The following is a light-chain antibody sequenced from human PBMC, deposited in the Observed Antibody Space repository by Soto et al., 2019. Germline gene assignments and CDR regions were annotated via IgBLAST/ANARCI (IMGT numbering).Light chain of an antibody. CDR3: QQFSSSPQT. V-gene: IGKV3-20*01. J-gene: IGKJ1*01. CDR2: GAC. Sequence: EIVLTQSPGTLSLSPGERATLSCRSRQSVSITYLAWYQQKPGQAPRNLIYGACSKATGIPDRFTGRGSGTDFTLTISRLEPEDFAAYYCQQFSSSPQTFGQGTKVEIK. CDR1: QSVSITY.